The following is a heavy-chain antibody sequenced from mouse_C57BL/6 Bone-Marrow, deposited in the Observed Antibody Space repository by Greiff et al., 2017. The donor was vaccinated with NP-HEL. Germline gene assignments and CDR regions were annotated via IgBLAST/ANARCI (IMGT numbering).Heavy chain of an antibody. J-gene: IGHJ2*01. Sequence: QVQLQQPGAELVTPGASVKLSCKASGYTFTSYWMQWVKQRPGQGLEWIGEIDPSDSYTNYNQKFKGKATLTVDPSSSTAYMQRSSLTSEDSAVYYCASHYYGSSYNYWGQGTTLTVSS. V-gene: IGHV1-50*01. CDR1: GYTFTSYW. CDR3: ASHYYGSSYNY. D-gene: IGHD1-1*01. CDR2: IDPSDSYT.